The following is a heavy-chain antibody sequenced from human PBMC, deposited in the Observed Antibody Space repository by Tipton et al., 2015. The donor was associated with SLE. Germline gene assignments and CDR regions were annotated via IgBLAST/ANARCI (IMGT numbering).Heavy chain of an antibody. D-gene: IGHD4-17*01. J-gene: IGHJ4*02. CDR1: GGSISSYY. V-gene: IGHV4-59*01. CDR3: ARGTTVILVDY. CDR2: IYYSGST. Sequence: TLSLTCTVSGGSISSYYWSWIRQPPGKGLEWIGYIYYSGSTNYNPSLKSRVTISVDTSKNQFSLKLSSVTAADTAVYYCARGTTVILVDYWGQGTLVTVSS.